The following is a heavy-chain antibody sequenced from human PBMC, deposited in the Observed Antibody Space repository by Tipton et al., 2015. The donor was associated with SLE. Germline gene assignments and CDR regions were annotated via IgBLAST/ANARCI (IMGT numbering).Heavy chain of an antibody. D-gene: IGHD3-22*01. Sequence: SLRLSCAASGFTVSSNYMSWVRQAPGKGLEWVSVIYSGGSTYYAVSVKGRFTISRDNSRNTLYLQMNSLRAEDTAIYYCAKRGATYYYDSSGYDYFDYWGQGTQVTVSS. CDR2: IYSGGST. V-gene: IGHV3-53*01. CDR3: AKRGATYYYDSSGYDYFDY. CDR1: GFTVSSNY. J-gene: IGHJ4*02.